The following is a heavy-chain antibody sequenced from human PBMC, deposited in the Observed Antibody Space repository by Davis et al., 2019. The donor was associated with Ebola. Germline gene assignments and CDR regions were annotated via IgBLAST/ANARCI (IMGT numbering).Heavy chain of an antibody. CDR2: INGDGSEK. J-gene: IGHJ6*02. V-gene: IGHV3-7*01. CDR1: GFTFRNYW. Sequence: GESLKISCEASGFTFRNYWMSWVRQAPGKGLEWVANINGDGSEKYYVESVRGRLTISRDTAKNSLYLQMNSLRAEDTAVYYCARDGAVHDYKNYYYYGMDVWGQGTTVTVSS. CDR3: ARDGAVHDYKNYYYYGMDV. D-gene: IGHD4-11*01.